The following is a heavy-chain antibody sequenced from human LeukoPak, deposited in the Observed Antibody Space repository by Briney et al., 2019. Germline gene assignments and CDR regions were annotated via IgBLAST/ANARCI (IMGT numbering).Heavy chain of an antibody. CDR3: ARGYCSTSTCQYGDY. J-gene: IGHJ4*02. CDR2: IYYSGST. CDR1: GGSISSYY. D-gene: IGHD2-2*01. Sequence: SETLSLTCTVSGGSISSYYWSWIRQSPGKGLEWIGYIYYSGSTNYNPSLRSRVTISVDTSKNQFSLNLKYVTAADTAVYYCARGYCSTSTCQYGDYWGQGTLVTVSS. V-gene: IGHV4-59*01.